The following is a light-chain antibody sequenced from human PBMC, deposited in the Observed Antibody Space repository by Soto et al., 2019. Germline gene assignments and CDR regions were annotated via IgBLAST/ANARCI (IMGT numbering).Light chain of an antibody. J-gene: IGKJ5*01. CDR2: DAS. CDR1: QSVSSY. CDR3: QQRSNWHWIT. V-gene: IGKV3-11*01. Sequence: EIVLTQSPSTLSLSPGERATLSCRASQSVSSYLAWYQQKPGQAPRLLIYDASNRATGIPARFTGSGSGTDFTLTVSSLEHEDFAVYYCQQRSNWHWITFGQGTRLEIK.